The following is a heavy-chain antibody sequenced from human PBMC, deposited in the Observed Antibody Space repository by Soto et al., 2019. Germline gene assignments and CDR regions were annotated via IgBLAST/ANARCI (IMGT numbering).Heavy chain of an antibody. Sequence: EVQLVESGGGLVQPGGSLRLSCAASGFTFSSYWMHWVRQAPGKGLGWVSRINSDGSSTSYADSVKGRFTISRDNAKNTPYLQMNSLRAEDTAVYYCARERGERRADYYGMDVWGQGTTVTVSS. CDR2: INSDGSST. D-gene: IGHD1-1*01. CDR1: GFTFSSYW. CDR3: ARERGERRADYYGMDV. J-gene: IGHJ6*02. V-gene: IGHV3-74*01.